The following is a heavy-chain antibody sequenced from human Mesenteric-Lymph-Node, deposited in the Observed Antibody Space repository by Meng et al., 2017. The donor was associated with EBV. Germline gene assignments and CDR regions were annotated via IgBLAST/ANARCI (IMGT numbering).Heavy chain of an antibody. CDR1: GFTFSYYW. J-gene: IGHJ5*02. Sequence: EVQLVESXXXXVXXGGSVRFSCAASGFTFSYYWMHWVRQAPGKELVWVSRINTDGSRTNYADSVQGRFTISRDNAKGTLYLQMNNLRAEDTAVYYCATDRWEREGWFDRWGQGTLFTVSS. CDR2: INTDGSRT. CDR3: ATDRWEREGWFDR. V-gene: IGHV3-74*01. D-gene: IGHD1-26*01.